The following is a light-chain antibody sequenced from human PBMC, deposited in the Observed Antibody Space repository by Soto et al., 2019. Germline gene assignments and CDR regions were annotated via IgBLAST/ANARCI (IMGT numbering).Light chain of an antibody. CDR3: QQANSFRLT. CDR2: AAS. J-gene: IGKJ4*01. CDR1: QGIRSW. Sequence: DIRMTQSPSSVSASVGDRVTTSCRASQGIRSWLAWYQQKPGKARKLLIYAASSLQSGVPSRFSGSGSGTDFTLTISSLQPEDFATYYCQQANSFRLTFGGGTKVEIK. V-gene: IGKV1D-12*01.